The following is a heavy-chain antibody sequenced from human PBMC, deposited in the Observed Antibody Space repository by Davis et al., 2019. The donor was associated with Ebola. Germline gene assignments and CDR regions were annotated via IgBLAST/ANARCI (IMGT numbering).Heavy chain of an antibody. CDR3: ARAVFHEVLDN. D-gene: IGHD3-3*01. J-gene: IGHJ4*02. V-gene: IGHV3-30*04. CDR1: GFPFRNYA. Sequence: PGGSLRLSCAASGFPFRNYAMHWVRQAPGKGPEWVAVVSHSEREKFYADSVKGRFTISRDNSENTLYLQMNSLTADDTAVYYCARAVFHEVLDNWGQGTPVTVSP. CDR2: VSHSEREK.